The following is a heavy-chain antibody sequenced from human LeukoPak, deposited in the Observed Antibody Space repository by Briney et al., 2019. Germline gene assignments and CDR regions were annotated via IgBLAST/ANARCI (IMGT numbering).Heavy chain of an antibody. J-gene: IGHJ4*02. Sequence: SETLSLTCAVYGGSFSGYYWSWIRQPPGKGLEWVGEINHRGTTTSNPSLKSPVTISVDTSKNQFSLKLSSVTAAVTAVYYCARVATGDYPFAYWGQGTLVTVSS. CDR2: INHRGTT. CDR1: GGSFSGYY. CDR3: ARVATGDYPFAY. D-gene: IGHD3-10*01. V-gene: IGHV4-34*01.